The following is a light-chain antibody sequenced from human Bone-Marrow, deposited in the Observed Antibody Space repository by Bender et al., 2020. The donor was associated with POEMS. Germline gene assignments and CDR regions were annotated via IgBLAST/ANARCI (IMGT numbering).Light chain of an antibody. J-gene: IGLJ2*01. V-gene: IGLV2-14*01. CDR3: CSYAGSNTLI. CDR2: DVS. CDR1: SSDVGGYNY. Sequence: QSALTQPASVSGSPGHSVTISCTGTSSDVGGYNYVSWYQQHPGKAPELMIYDVSNRPSGVSNRFSGSKSGNTASLTISGLQAEDEAAYHCCSYAGSNTLIFGGGTKVTVL.